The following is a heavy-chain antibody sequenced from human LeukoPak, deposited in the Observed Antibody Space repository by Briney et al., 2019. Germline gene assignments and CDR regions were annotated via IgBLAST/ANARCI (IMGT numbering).Heavy chain of an antibody. D-gene: IGHD6-13*01. J-gene: IGHJ4*02. CDR1: GFTFSTYW. Sequence: GRSLRLSCAASGFTFSTYWMSWVRQAPGKGLEWLANIKQDGSEKYYVDSVKGRFTISRDNAKNSLYLQMNSLRAEDTAMYYCARDSAGNDYWGQGTLVTVSS. CDR3: ARDSAGNDY. CDR2: IKQDGSEK. V-gene: IGHV3-7*01.